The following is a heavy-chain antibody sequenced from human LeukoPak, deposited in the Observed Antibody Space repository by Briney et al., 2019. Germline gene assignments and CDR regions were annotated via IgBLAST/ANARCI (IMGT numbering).Heavy chain of an antibody. D-gene: IGHD3-3*01. CDR1: GGSISSYY. CDR3: ARSSHRPYYDFWSGYYXXXNFDY. Sequence: SETLSLTCTVSGGSISSYYWSWIRQPPGKGLEWIGYIYYSGSTNYNPSLKSRVTISVDTSKNQFSLKLSSVTAADTAVYYCARSSHRPYYDFWSGYYXXXNFDYWGQGTLVTVSS. CDR2: IYYSGST. J-gene: IGHJ4*02. V-gene: IGHV4-59*08.